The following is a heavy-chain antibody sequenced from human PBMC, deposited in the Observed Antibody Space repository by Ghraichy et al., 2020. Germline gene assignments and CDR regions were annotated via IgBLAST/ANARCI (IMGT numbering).Heavy chain of an antibody. D-gene: IGHD5-18*01. CDR1: GDSISGYY. J-gene: IGHJ4*02. CDR3: ASLGYTYGRTHLF. CDR2: LYNIGNS. V-gene: IGHV4-4*09. Sequence: SETLSLTCGVSGDSISGYYWTWLRQSPGKGLELVGHLYNIGNSVYNPSLKSRATISGATSPNQVSLKLTSVTATDTAVYYCASLGYTYGRTHLFWGPGILVTVSS.